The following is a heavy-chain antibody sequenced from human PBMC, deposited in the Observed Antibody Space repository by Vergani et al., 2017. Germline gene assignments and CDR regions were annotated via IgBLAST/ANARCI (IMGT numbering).Heavy chain of an antibody. CDR2: IDHTGGP. CDR3: ARVNTETNGHRYYYYYMDV. V-gene: IGHV4-34*01. Sequence: QVQLQQWGGGLLKPSETLSLTCVVNGGSFTSYHWTWLRQSPGEGLEGVVDIDHTGGPGVNPSLKSRLTMSVDKSLNQFSLTLNSVTATDTAIYFCARVNTETNGHRYYYYYMDVWGQGTAVTVS. J-gene: IGHJ6*03. D-gene: IGHD4-11*01. CDR1: GGSFTSYH.